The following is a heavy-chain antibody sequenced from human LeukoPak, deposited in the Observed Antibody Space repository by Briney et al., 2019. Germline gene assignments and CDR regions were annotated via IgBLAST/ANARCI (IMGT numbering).Heavy chain of an antibody. D-gene: IGHD3/OR15-3a*01. Sequence: GGSLRLSCAASGFTFSDYCMSWIRQAPGKGLEWVSYISSSSSYTNNADSVKGRFTISRDNAKKSLYLQMNSLRAEDTAVYYCGRGQWTSDYWGQGTLVTVSS. CDR3: GRGQWTSDY. CDR2: ISSSSSYT. V-gene: IGHV3-11*05. J-gene: IGHJ4*01. CDR1: GFTFSDYC.